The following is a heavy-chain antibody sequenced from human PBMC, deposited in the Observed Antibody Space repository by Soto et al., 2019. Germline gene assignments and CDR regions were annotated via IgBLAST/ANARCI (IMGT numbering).Heavy chain of an antibody. CDR2: ISGSGGST. J-gene: IGHJ1*01. D-gene: IGHD2-15*01. CDR1: GFTFSSYA. V-gene: IGHV3-23*01. CDR3: AKSEKDCSGGSCYWSGYFQH. Sequence: PGGSLRLSCAASGFTFSSYAMIWVRQAPGKGLEWVSAISGSGGSTYYADSVKGRFTISRDNSKNTLYLQMNSLRAEDTAVYYCAKSEKDCSGGSCYWSGYFQHWGQGTLVTVSS.